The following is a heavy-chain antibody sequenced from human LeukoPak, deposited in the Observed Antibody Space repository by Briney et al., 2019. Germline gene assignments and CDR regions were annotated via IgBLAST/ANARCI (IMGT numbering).Heavy chain of an antibody. CDR1: GYTFTGYY. V-gene: IGHV1-2*02. CDR3: AIEEMATITGSFDN. D-gene: IGHD4-4*01. Sequence: ASVKVSCKASGYTFTGYYMHWVRQAPGQGLEWMGWINPDSGGTNYAQKFQGRVTMTRDTSISTAYMELSSLTSDDTAVYYCAIEEMATITGSFDNWGQGTLLTVSS. J-gene: IGHJ4*02. CDR2: INPDSGGT.